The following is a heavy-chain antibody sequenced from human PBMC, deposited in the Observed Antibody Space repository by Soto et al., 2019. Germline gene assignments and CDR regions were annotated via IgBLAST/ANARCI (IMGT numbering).Heavy chain of an antibody. CDR3: ARISRYGYDFDY. J-gene: IGHJ4*02. CDR2: IFSNDET. Sequence: QVTLKESGPVLVKPTEPLTLTCTASGFSLSRADVGVSWIRQPPGKALEWLAHIFSNDETSYSTSLKSRLIIIKDTSKSQVVLIMTNMDPVDTATYYCARISRYGYDFDYWGQGTLVTVSS. D-gene: IGHD5-12*01. V-gene: IGHV2-26*02. CDR1: GFSLSRADVG.